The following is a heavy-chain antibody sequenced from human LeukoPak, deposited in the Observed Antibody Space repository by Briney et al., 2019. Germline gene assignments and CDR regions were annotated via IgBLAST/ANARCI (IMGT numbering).Heavy chain of an antibody. V-gene: IGHV3-48*03. Sequence: GGSLRLSCAASGFTFSSYEMHWVRQAPGKGLEWVSYISSSDDTIYYADSVKGRFTISRDNAKTSLYLQMNSLRAEDTAVYYCARDLSGVTGYTYGRGIDYWGQGTLVTVSS. D-gene: IGHD5-18*01. CDR1: GFTFSSYE. CDR2: ISSSDDTI. J-gene: IGHJ4*02. CDR3: ARDLSGVTGYTYGRGIDY.